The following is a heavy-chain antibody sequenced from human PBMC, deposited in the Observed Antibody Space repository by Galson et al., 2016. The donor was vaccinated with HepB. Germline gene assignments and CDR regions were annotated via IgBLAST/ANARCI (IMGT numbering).Heavy chain of an antibody. Sequence: SLRLSCAASGFTFSDYYMSWIRQAPGKGLEWVSYISTSGSTIYHADSVKGRVTISRDNAKNSLYLQMNSLRAEDTAVYYCTSRGAAVADVYWGQGTLVTVSS. CDR3: TSRGAAVADVY. CDR2: ISTSGSTI. D-gene: IGHD4-23*01. V-gene: IGHV3-11*01. J-gene: IGHJ4*02. CDR1: GFTFSDYY.